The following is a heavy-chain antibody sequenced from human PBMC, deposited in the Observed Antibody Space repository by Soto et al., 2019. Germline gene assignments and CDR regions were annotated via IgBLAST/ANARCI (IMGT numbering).Heavy chain of an antibody. J-gene: IGHJ5*02. D-gene: IGHD2-2*01. CDR1: GGSFSGYY. V-gene: IGHV4-34*01. CDR3: ARGRRYCSSTSCYALNWFDP. CDR2: INHSGST. Sequence: QVQLQQWGAGLLKPSETLSLTCAVYGGSFSGYYWSWIRQPPGKGLEWIGEINHSGSTNYNPSLKVRVTISVDTSKNQFSLKLSSVTAADTAVYYCARGRRYCSSTSCYALNWFDPWGQGTLVTVSS.